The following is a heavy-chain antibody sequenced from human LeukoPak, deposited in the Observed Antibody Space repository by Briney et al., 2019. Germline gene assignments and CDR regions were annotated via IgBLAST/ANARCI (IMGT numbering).Heavy chain of an antibody. CDR2: INPNKGGT. V-gene: IGHV1-2*02. CDR3: ATDMGNNNFDY. Sequence: VKVSCKTSGYTFTAYYLHWVRQAPGQGLEWMGWINPNKGGTKYAQKFQGRVTMTRDTSISTVYMERSRLTCDDTAVYYCATDMGNNNFDYWGQGTLVTISS. D-gene: IGHD1/OR15-1a*01. J-gene: IGHJ4*02. CDR1: GYTFTAYY.